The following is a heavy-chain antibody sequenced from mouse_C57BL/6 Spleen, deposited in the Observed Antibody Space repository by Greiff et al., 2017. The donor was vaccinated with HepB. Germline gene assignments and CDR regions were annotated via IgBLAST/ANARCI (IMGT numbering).Heavy chain of an antibody. CDR3: ARELTGTVYYAMDY. D-gene: IGHD4-1*01. V-gene: IGHV1-64*01. J-gene: IGHJ4*01. CDR1: GYTFTSYW. CDR2: IHPTSGST. Sequence: VQLQQPGAELVKPGASVKLSCKASGYTFTSYWMHWVKQRPGQGLEWIGMIHPTSGSTNYNEKFKSKATLTVDKSSSTAYMQLSSLTSEDSAVYYCARELTGTVYYAMDYWGQGTSVTVSS.